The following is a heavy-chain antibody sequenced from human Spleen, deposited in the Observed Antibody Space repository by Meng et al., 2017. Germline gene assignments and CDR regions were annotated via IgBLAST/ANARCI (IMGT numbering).Heavy chain of an antibody. J-gene: IGHJ4*02. D-gene: IGHD2-2*01. CDR1: GYNFPDYY. CDR3: TRDGYSDCSRTSCFDY. V-gene: IGHV7-4-1*02. CDR2: INTKTGNP. Sequence: ASVKVSCKPSGYNFPDYYIHWVRRAPGQGLEWMGWINTKTGNPTYAQGFTGRLVFSLDTSVSTAYLQISGLKADDTAVYYCTRDGYSDCSRTSCFDYWGQGTLVTVSS.